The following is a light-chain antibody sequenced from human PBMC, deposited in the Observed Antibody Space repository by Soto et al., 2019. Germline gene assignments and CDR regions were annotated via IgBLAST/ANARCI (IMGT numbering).Light chain of an antibody. CDR1: QSVSSSN. CDR3: QQYGSSPIT. CDR2: GAS. J-gene: IGKJ5*01. V-gene: IGKV3-20*01. Sequence: EVLLTQSPATLSLSPGERATLSCRASQSVSSSNLAWYQQKPGQAPRLLIYGASSRATDIPDRFSGSGSGTDFTLTISRLEPEDFGVYYCQQYGSSPITFGQGTRLEIK.